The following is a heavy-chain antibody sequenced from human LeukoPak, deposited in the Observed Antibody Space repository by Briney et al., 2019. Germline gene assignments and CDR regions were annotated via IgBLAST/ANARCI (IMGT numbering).Heavy chain of an antibody. CDR3: AKGSYYDSSGSFYFDY. D-gene: IGHD3-22*01. J-gene: IGHJ4*02. V-gene: IGHV3-23*01. CDR2: ISGSGDNT. CDR1: GFIFSDYS. Sequence: GGSLRLSCAASGFIFSDYSMSWVRQAPGKGLEWVSGISGSGDNTYYADSVKGRFTISRDNSKNTLYVQVNSLETEDTAAYYCAKGSYYDSSGSFYFDYWGQGTLVTVSS.